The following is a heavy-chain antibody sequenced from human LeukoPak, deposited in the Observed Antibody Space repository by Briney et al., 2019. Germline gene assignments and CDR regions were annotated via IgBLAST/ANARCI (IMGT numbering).Heavy chain of an antibody. J-gene: IGHJ4*02. Sequence: HAGGSLRLSCGASGFTFNNYAMSWVRQAPGKGLEWVSAISGSGGSTYYADSVKGRFTISRDNSKNTLYLQMNSLRAEDTAVYYCAKIGPATVITSSGWMFDYWGQGTLVTVSS. D-gene: IGHD3-22*01. CDR1: GFTFNNYA. V-gene: IGHV3-23*01. CDR3: AKIGPATVITSSGWMFDY. CDR2: ISGSGGST.